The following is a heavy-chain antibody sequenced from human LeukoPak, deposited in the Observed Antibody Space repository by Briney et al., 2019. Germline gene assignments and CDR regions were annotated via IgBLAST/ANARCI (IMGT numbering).Heavy chain of an antibody. J-gene: IGHJ6*04. CDR3: VKGVWFGEDYYGMDV. CDR1: GFTFSSYA. D-gene: IGHD3-10*01. Sequence: GGSLRLSCSASGFTFSSYAMHWVRQAPGKGLEYVSAISSNGGSTYYADSVKGRFTISRDNSKNTLYLQMSSLRAEDTAVYYCVKGVWFGEDYYGMDVWGKGPTVTVSS. V-gene: IGHV3-64D*06. CDR2: ISSNGGST.